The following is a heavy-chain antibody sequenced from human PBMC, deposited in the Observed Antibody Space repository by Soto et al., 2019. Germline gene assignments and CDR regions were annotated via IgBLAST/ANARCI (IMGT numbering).Heavy chain of an antibody. CDR2: ISGSGGST. V-gene: IGHV3-23*01. CDR3: AKSDGDKWPLNLCSFGMDV. CDR1: GFTFSSYA. Sequence: PGGSLRLSCAASGFTFSSYAMSWVRQAPGKELQWVSAISGSGGSTYYADSVKGRFTISRDNSKNTLYLQMNSLRAQDTAVYYCAKSDGDKWPLNLCSFGMDVWGYETTVTVSS. D-gene: IGHD5-12*01. J-gene: IGHJ6*04.